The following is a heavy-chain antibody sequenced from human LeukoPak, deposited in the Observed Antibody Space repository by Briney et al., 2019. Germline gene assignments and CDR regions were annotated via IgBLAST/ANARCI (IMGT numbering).Heavy chain of an antibody. D-gene: IGHD4-17*01. CDR3: ARVVHEMTTVTSWFDP. V-gene: IGHV4-31*03. CDR2: IYYSGST. Sequence: LSLTCXVSGGSXSSGGYYWSWIRQHPGKGLEWIGYIYYSGSTYYNPSLKSRVTISVDTSKNQFSLKLSSVTAADTAVYYCARVVHEMTTVTSWFDPWGQGTLVTVSS. J-gene: IGHJ5*02. CDR1: GGSXSSGGYY.